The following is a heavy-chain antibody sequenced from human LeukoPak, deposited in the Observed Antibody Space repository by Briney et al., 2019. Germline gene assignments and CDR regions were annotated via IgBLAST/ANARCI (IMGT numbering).Heavy chain of an antibody. D-gene: IGHD3-22*01. CDR2: ISSSSSYI. Sequence: GGSLRLSCAASGFTFSSFGMSWVRQAPGKGLEWVSSISSSSSYIYYADSVKGRFTISRDNAKHSLYLQMNSLRAEDTAVYYCARNYYDSSGFLKGDYWGQGTLVTVSP. CDR3: ARNYYDSSGFLKGDY. V-gene: IGHV3-21*01. CDR1: GFTFSSFG. J-gene: IGHJ4*02.